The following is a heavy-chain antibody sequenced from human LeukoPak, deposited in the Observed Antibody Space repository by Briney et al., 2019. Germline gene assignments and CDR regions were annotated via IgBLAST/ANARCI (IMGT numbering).Heavy chain of an antibody. D-gene: IGHD2-15*01. V-gene: IGHV3-7*01. CDR2: IKQDGSEK. CDR1: GFTFSSYW. Sequence: AGGSLRLSCAASGFTFSSYWMSWVRQAPGKGLEWVANIKQDGSEKYYVDSVEGRFTISRDNAKNSLYLQMNSLRAEDTAVYYCARIRGCSGGSCYSWNWFDPWGQGTLVTVSS. CDR3: ARIRGCSGGSCYSWNWFDP. J-gene: IGHJ5*02.